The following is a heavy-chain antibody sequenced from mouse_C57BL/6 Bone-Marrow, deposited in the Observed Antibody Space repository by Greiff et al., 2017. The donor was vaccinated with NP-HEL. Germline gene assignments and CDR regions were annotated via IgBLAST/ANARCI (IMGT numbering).Heavy chain of an antibody. CDR2: IRNKANGYTT. J-gene: IGHJ2*01. D-gene: IGHD2-5*01. V-gene: IGHV7-3*01. CDR1: GFTFTDYY. Sequence: DVHLVESGGGLVQPGGSLSLSCAASGFTFTDYYMSWVRQPPGKALEWLGFIRNKANGYTTEYSASVKGRFTISRDNSQSILYLQMNALRAEDSATYYCARYKSNYVGIDYWGQGTTLTVSS. CDR3: ARYKSNYVGIDY.